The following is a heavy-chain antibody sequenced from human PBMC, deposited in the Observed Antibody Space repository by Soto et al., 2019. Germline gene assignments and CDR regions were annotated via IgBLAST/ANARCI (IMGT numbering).Heavy chain of an antibody. V-gene: IGHV4-31*03. CDR3: ASTRDYFDY. D-gene: IGHD1-1*01. J-gene: IGHJ4*02. CDR1: GGSISTGGYY. CDR2: IYYSGSS. Sequence: LSLTCTVSGGSISTGGYYWSWIRQHPGKGLEWIGYIYYSGSSSYNLSLKGRLTISVDTSKNQFSLKLSSVTAADTAVYYCASTRDYFDYWGQGILVTVSS.